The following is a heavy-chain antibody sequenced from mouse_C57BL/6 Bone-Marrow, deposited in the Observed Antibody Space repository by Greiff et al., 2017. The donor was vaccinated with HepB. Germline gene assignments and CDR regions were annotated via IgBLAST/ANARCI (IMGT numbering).Heavy chain of an antibody. J-gene: IGHJ3*01. CDR1: GFTFSSYA. D-gene: IGHD2-12*01. CDR2: ISDGGSYT. V-gene: IGHV5-4*01. Sequence: DVHLVESGGGLVKPGGSLKLSCAASGFTFSSYAMSWVRQTPEKRLEWVATISDGGSYTYYPDNVKGRFTISRDNAKNNLYLQMSHLKSEDTAMYYCARSYDGAYWGQGTLVTVSA. CDR3: ARSYDGAY.